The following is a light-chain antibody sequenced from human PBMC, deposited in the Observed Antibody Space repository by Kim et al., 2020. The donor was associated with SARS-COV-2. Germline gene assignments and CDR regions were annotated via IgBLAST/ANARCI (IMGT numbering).Light chain of an antibody. CDR2: DAS. J-gene: IGKJ2*01. CDR1: QSVSYI. CDR3: QQYNIWPYT. V-gene: IGKV3-15*01. Sequence: EIVMTQAPATLSVSPGERATLSCRASQSVSYILAWYQQKPGQAPRLLIYDASTRATGIPARFSGSGSGTEFTLNISSLQSEDFAVYYCQQYNIWPYTFGQGTKVEI.